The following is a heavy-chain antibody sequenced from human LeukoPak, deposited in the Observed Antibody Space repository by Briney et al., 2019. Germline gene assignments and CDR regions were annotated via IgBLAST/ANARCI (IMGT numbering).Heavy chain of an antibody. CDR2: ISYDGSNK. V-gene: IGHV3-30*18. Sequence: GGSLRLSCAASGFTFSSYGMHWVRQAPGKGLEWVAVISYDGSNKCYADSVKGRFTISRDNSKNTLYLQMNSLRAEDTAVYYCAKGSDFDYWGQGTLVTVSS. CDR3: AKGSDFDY. CDR1: GFTFSSYG. J-gene: IGHJ4*02.